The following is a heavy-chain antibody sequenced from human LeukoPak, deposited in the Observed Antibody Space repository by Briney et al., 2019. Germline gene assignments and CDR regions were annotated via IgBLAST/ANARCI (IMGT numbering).Heavy chain of an antibody. CDR1: GFTVSSNY. Sequence: PGGSLRLSCAASGFTVSSNYMSWVRQAPGKGLEWVSAISGSGGSTYYADSVKGRFTISRDNSKNTLYLQMNSLRAEDTAVYYCAKLVGCSSTSCYLWGHYYYGMDVWGQGTTVTVSS. CDR2: ISGSGGST. D-gene: IGHD2-2*01. J-gene: IGHJ6*02. V-gene: IGHV3-23*01. CDR3: AKLVGCSSTSCYLWGHYYYGMDV.